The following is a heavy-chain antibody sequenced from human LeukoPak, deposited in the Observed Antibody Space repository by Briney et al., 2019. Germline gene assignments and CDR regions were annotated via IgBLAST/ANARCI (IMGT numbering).Heavy chain of an antibody. CDR1: GGSISSGSYY. D-gene: IGHD3-16*01. CDR2: IYTSGST. V-gene: IGHV4-61*02. J-gene: IGHJ4*02. Sequence: SETLSLTCTVSGGSISSGSYYWSWIRQPPGKGLEWIGRIYTSGSTKYNPSLKSRVTISVDTSKNQFSLKLSSVTAADTAVYYCARGYGYVWGRDGYWSQGTLVTVSS. CDR3: ARGYGYVWGRDGY.